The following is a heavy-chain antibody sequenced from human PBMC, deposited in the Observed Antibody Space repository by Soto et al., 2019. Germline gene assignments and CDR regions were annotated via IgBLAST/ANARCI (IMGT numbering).Heavy chain of an antibody. CDR3: ARERCSSTSCYSPWFDP. Sequence: QPGGSLRLSCAASGFTFSSYEMNWVRQAPGKGLEWVSYISSSGSTIYYADSVKGRFTISRDNAKNSLYLQMNSLRAEDTAVYYCARERCSSTSCYSPWFDPWGQGTLVTVSS. V-gene: IGHV3-48*03. CDR1: GFTFSSYE. D-gene: IGHD2-2*02. CDR2: ISSSGSTI. J-gene: IGHJ5*02.